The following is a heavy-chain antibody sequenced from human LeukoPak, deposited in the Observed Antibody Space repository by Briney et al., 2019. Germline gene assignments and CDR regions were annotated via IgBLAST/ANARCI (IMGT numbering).Heavy chain of an antibody. CDR3: ASQRSYSGNSVTFDY. J-gene: IGHJ4*02. CDR1: GFTFNNYA. D-gene: IGHD1-26*01. Sequence: GGSLRLSCAASGFTFNNYAMIWVRQAPGKGLEWVSGILGSGRNTYYAESVKGRFTISRDNSKSTLFLQMDSLRAEDTAVYFCASQRSYSGNSVTFDYWGQGALVTVSS. V-gene: IGHV3-23*01. CDR2: ILGSGRNT.